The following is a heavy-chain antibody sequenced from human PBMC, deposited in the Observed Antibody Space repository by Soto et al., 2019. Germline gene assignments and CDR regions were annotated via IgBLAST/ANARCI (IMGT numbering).Heavy chain of an antibody. D-gene: IGHD1-7*01. CDR1: GGSISSYY. J-gene: IGHJ5*02. CDR2: IYYSGST. CDR3: ARDPKLTETTRFGP. Sequence: SETLSLTCTVSGGSISSYYWSWIRQPPGKGLEWIGYIYYSGSTNYNPSLKSRVTISVDTSKNQFSLKLSSVTAADTAVYYCARDPKLTETTRFGPWGHGTL. V-gene: IGHV4-59*01.